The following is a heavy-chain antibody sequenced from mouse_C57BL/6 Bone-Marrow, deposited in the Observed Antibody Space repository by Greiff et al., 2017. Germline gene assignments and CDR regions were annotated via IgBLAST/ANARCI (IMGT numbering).Heavy chain of an antibody. J-gene: IGHJ2*03. V-gene: IGHV14-2*01. D-gene: IGHD1-1*01. Sequence: EVQLQQSGAELVKPGASVKFSCTASGFTFKDYYMHWVKQRTEQGLEWIGRIDPGDGETNSAPKFQGKATITADTSSNTAYLQLSSLTSEDTAVYYCACSDGNTIFDYECRGNSPTV. CDR3: ACSDGNTIFDY. CDR1: GFTFKDYY. CDR2: IDPGDGET.